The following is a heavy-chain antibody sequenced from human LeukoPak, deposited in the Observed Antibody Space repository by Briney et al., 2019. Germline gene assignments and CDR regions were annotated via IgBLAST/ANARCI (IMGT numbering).Heavy chain of an antibody. CDR1: GFTFSSYW. J-gene: IGHJ4*02. Sequence: GGPLRLSCAASGFTFSSYWMSWVRQAPGKGLEWVANIKQDGSEKYYVDPVKGRFTISRDNAKNSLYLQMNSLRAEDTAVYYCARDKNRQQLSSDFDYWGQGTLVTVSS. D-gene: IGHD6-13*01. CDR3: ARDKNRQQLSSDFDY. CDR2: IKQDGSEK. V-gene: IGHV3-7*01.